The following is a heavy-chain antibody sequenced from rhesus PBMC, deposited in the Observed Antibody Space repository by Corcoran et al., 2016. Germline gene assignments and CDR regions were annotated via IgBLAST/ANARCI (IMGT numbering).Heavy chain of an antibody. D-gene: IGHD6-37*01. Sequence: EVQLVESGGGLVQPGGSLRLSCAASGFTFSSTRMNWIRQAQGKRLEWVADINYDGSEKKYVDSVKGRFSISRDNAENSLYLQMNSLRPEDTAVYYCVREGGGWDFDYWGQGVLVTVSS. J-gene: IGHJ4*01. CDR3: VREGGGWDFDY. CDR2: INYDGSEK. CDR1: GFTFSSTR. V-gene: IGHV3S35*01.